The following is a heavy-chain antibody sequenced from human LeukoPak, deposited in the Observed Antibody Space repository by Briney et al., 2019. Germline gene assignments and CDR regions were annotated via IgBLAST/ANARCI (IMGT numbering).Heavy chain of an antibody. V-gene: IGHV1-18*01. D-gene: IGHD3-22*01. CDR3: ARGVKYYYDSSGYSPEGFDY. CDR2: ISAYNGNT. Sequence: GASVKVSCKASGYTFTSYGISWVRQAPGQGLEWMGWISAYNGNTNYAQKLQGRVTMTTDTSTSTACMELRSLRSDDTAVYYCARGVKYYYDSSGYSPEGFDYWGQGTLVTVSS. CDR1: GYTFTSYG. J-gene: IGHJ4*02.